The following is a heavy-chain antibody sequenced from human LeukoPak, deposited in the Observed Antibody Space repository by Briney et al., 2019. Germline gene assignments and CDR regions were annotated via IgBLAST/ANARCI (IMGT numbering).Heavy chain of an antibody. D-gene: IGHD3-10*01. J-gene: IGHJ4*02. CDR3: TRTADYYGSGFDY. CDR2: IRSKAYGGTT. CDR1: GFTFSSYS. V-gene: IGHV3-49*04. Sequence: GGSLRLSCAASGFTFSSYSMNWVRQAPGKGLEWVGFIRSKAYGGTTEYAASVKGRFTISRDDSKSIAYLQMNSLKTEDAAVYYCTRTADYYGSGFDYWGQGTLVTVSS.